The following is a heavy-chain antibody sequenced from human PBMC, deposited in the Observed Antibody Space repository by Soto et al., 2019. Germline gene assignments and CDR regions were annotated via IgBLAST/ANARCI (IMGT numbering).Heavy chain of an antibody. CDR1: GGSISSSSYY. Sequence: PSETLSLTCTVSGGSISSSSYYWGWIRQPPGKGLEWIGSIYYSGSTYYNPSLKSRVTISVDTSKNQFSLKLSSVTAADTAVYYCARQEYSSSGGDYWGQGTLVTVSS. V-gene: IGHV4-39*01. CDR2: IYYSGST. D-gene: IGHD6-6*01. CDR3: ARQEYSSSGGDY. J-gene: IGHJ4*02.